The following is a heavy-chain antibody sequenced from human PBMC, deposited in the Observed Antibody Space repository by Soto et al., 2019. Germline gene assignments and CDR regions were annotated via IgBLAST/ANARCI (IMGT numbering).Heavy chain of an antibody. D-gene: IGHD1-1*01. V-gene: IGHV2-5*02. Sequence: QITLKESGPTLMKPTQTLTLTCTFSGFSLSTTAVGVGWIRQPPGKALECLAIIYWDGDKRYRPSLKSRLSITRDTSKNRVVLTVTNMDPMDTATYYCARYVAGTTGSAFDIWGQGTMVAVSS. CDR2: IYWDGDK. CDR1: GFSLSTTAVG. J-gene: IGHJ3*02. CDR3: ARYVAGTTGSAFDI.